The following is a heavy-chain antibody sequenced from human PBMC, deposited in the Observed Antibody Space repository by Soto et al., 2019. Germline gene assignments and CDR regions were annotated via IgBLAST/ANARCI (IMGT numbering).Heavy chain of an antibody. CDR1: GGTFSSYA. CDR2: IIPIFGTA. Sequence: SVKVSCKASGGTFSSYAISWVRQAPGQGXEWMGGIIPIFGTANYAQKFQGRVTITADESTSTAYMELSSLRSEDTAVYYCASSPAAIHYYYXMDVWGQGTTVTVSS. J-gene: IGHJ6*02. D-gene: IGHD2-2*02. CDR3: ASSPAAIHYYYXMDV. V-gene: IGHV1-69*13.